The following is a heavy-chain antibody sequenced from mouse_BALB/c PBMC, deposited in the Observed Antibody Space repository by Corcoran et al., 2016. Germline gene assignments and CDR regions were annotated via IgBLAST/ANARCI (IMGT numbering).Heavy chain of an antibody. V-gene: IGHV3-6*02. Sequence: DVQLQESGPGLVKPSQSLSLTCSVTGYSITSGYYWNWIRKFPGTKLEWMGYISYDGSNNYNPSLKNRISIILDTSKNQFFLKLNSVTTEDTATYYCAAIYDGYVMYYFGQGTSVSVSS. CDR1: GYSITSGYY. D-gene: IGHD2-3*01. J-gene: IGHJ4*01. CDR2: ISYDGSN. CDR3: AAIYDGYVMYY.